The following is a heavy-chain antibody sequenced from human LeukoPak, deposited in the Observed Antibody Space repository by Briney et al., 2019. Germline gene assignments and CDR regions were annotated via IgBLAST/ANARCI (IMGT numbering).Heavy chain of an antibody. D-gene: IGHD3-22*01. V-gene: IGHV3-20*04. CDR2: INWNGGST. J-gene: IGHJ4*02. CDR3: ARGGYYYDSSGYYPLDY. Sequence: GGSLRLSCAASGFTFDDYGMSWVRQAPGKGLEWVSGINWNGGSTGYADSMKGRLTISRDNAKNSLYLQMNSLRAEDTALYYCARGGYYYDSSGYYPLDYWGQGTLVTVSS. CDR1: GFTFDDYG.